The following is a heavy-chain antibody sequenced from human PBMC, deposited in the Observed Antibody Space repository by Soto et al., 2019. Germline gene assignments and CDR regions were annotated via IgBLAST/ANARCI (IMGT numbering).Heavy chain of an antibody. CDR1: GFTFSSYG. V-gene: IGHV3-30*18. CDR2: ISYDGSNK. J-gene: IGHJ4*02. Sequence: GGSLRLSCAASGFTFSSYGMHWVRQAPGKGLEGVAVISYDGSNKYYADSVKGRFTISRDNSKNTLYLQMNSLRAEDTAVYYCAKDFSGGSCDYWGQGTLVTVSS. CDR3: AKDFSGGSCDY. D-gene: IGHD2-15*01.